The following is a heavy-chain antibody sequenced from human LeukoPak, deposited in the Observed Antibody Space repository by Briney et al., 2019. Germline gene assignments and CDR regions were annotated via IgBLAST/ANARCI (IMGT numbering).Heavy chain of an antibody. J-gene: IGHJ3*02. V-gene: IGHV3-21*01. D-gene: IGHD3-10*01. Sequence: PGGSLRLSCAASGFSFSTSTMNWVRQAPGRGLEWVSSISSSGSSIYYADSVKGRFTISRDNAKTSLYLQINSLRAEHTAVYYCARDSYWLGGTIGAFDIWGQGTMVTVSS. CDR2: ISSSGSSI. CDR1: GFSFSTST. CDR3: ARDSYWLGGTIGAFDI.